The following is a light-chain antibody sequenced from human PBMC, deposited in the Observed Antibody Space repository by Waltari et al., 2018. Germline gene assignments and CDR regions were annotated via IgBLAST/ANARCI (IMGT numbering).Light chain of an antibody. CDR1: SSDLGGYNF. V-gene: IGLV2-23*01. CDR2: EGT. J-gene: IGLJ2*01. CDR3: CSYAGRITFVV. Sequence: QSALTQPASVSGSPGQSITISCTGTSSDLGGYNFVSWYQQHPGKAPKVLIYEGTKRPSGSSNRFSGSKSVNTASLTISGLQAEDEADYYCCSYAGRITFVVFGGGTKLTVL.